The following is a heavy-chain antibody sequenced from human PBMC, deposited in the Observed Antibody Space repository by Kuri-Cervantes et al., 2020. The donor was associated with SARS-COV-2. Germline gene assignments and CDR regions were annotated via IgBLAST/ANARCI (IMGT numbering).Heavy chain of an antibody. CDR1: GFTFSSYA. J-gene: IGHJ4*02. CDR2: ISGSGGST. V-gene: IGHV3-23*01. Sequence: LSLTCAASGFTFSSYAMSWVRQAPGKGLEWVSAISGSGGSTYYADSVKGRFTISRDNSKNTLYLQMNSLRAEDTAMYYCARHVGQGYGDSWGQGTLVTVSS. CDR3: ARHVGQGYGDS. D-gene: IGHD5-12*01.